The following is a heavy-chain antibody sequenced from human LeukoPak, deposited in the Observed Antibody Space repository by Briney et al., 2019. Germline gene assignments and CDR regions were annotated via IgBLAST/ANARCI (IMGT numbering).Heavy chain of an antibody. J-gene: IGHJ4*02. D-gene: IGHD3-3*01. CDR3: ARVGHDFWSGYEY. CDR1: GYTFTGYY. Sequence: ASVKVSCKASGYTFTGYYMHWVRQAPGQGLEWMGWINPNSGGTNYAQKFQGRVTMTRDTSISTAYMELSRLRSDDTAVYYCARVGHDFWSGYEYWGQGTLVTVSS. V-gene: IGHV1-2*02. CDR2: INPNSGGT.